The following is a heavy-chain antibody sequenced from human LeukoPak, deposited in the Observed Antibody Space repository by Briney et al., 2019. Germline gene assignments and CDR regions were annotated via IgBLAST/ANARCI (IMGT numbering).Heavy chain of an antibody. CDR1: GFTFSSYG. CDR3: AKKINHLAQGGLFDY. D-gene: IGHD3-16*01. V-gene: IGHV3-30*18. CDR2: ISYDGSKK. J-gene: IGHJ4*01. Sequence: PGGSLRLSCAASGFTFSSYGMHWVRQAPGKGLEWVAIISYDGSKKYYADSVKGRFTISRDNSMDTLNLQMNSLRAEDTAVYYCAKKINHLAQGGLFDYWGHGTLVTVSS.